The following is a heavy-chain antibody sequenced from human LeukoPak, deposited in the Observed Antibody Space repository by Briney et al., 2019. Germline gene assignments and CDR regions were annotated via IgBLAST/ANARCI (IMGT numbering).Heavy chain of an antibody. J-gene: IGHJ6*03. CDR2: ISWNSGSI. V-gene: IGHV3-9*01. CDR3: ARYSGYGRYYYYYMDV. CDR1: EFTFDDYA. Sequence: GGSLRLSCAASEFTFDDYAMHWVRQAPGKGLEWVSGISWNSGSIGYADSVKGRFTISRDNAKNSLYLQMNSLRAEDTALYYCARYSGYGRYYYYYMDVWGKGTTVTVSS. D-gene: IGHD5-12*01.